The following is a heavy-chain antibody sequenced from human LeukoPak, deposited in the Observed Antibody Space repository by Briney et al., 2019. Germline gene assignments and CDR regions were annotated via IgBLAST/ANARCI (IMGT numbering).Heavy chain of an antibody. CDR3: AGDFGSGSYRFDY. J-gene: IGHJ4*02. CDR1: GVSISSGDYS. D-gene: IGHD3-10*01. Sequence: SQTLSLTCAVSGVSISSGDYSWSWLRQPPGKGLEWIGYIYHSRTTYYNPSLKSRGTISLDRSKNQFSLKLTSVTAADTAVYYCAGDFGSGSYRFDYWGQGTLVTVSS. V-gene: IGHV4-30-2*01. CDR2: IYHSRTT.